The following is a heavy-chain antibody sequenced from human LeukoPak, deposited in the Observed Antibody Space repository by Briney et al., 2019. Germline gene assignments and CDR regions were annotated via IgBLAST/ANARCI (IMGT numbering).Heavy chain of an antibody. CDR3: ARDLSAKGSAFDI. CDR1: GYTFTSYD. Sequence: ASVKVSCKASGYTFTSYDINWVRQATGQGLEWMGWMNPNSGNTGYAQKFQGRVTMTRSTSISTAYMELSSLRFEDTAVYYCARDLSAKGSAFDIWGQGTMVTVSS. CDR2: MNPNSGNT. J-gene: IGHJ3*02. V-gene: IGHV1-8*01. D-gene: IGHD3-10*01.